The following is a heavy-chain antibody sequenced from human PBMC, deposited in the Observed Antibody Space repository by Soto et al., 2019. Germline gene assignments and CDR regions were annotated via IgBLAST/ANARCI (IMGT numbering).Heavy chain of an antibody. CDR2: IIPIVGTA. CDR3: ATYYYDSSGYFYALDI. CDR1: GGTFSSYA. Sequence: QVQLVQSGAEVKKPGSSVKVSCKASGGTFSSYAISWVRQPPGQGLDWMGGIIPIVGTANYAQEFQGRVTITADESTSTAYMELSSLRSEGTAVYYCATYYYDSSGYFYALDIWGQGTRVTVSS. J-gene: IGHJ3*02. D-gene: IGHD3-22*01. V-gene: IGHV1-69*01.